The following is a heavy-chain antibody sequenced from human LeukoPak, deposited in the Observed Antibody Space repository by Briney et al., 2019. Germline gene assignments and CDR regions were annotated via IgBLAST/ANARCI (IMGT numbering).Heavy chain of an antibody. D-gene: IGHD3-22*01. Sequence: GGSLRLSCAASGFTFSSYGMHWVRQAPGKGLEWVAVISYDGSNKYYADSVKARFTISRDNSKNTLYLQMNSLRAEDTAVYYCAKDTQYYYDSSGGLDYWGQGTLVTVSS. V-gene: IGHV3-30*18. J-gene: IGHJ4*02. CDR1: GFTFSSYG. CDR3: AKDTQYYYDSSGGLDY. CDR2: ISYDGSNK.